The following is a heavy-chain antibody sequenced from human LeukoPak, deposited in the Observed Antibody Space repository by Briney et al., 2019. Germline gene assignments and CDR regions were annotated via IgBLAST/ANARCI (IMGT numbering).Heavy chain of an antibody. CDR2: INLNSGGT. V-gene: IGHV1-2*04. Sequence: ASVKVSCKASGYTFTGYYMHWVRQAPGQGPEWMGWINLNSGGTNYAQKFQGWVTMTRNTSISTAYMELSRLRSDDTAVYYCARDGAGYCSSTSCLSYFQHWGQGTMVTVSS. CDR1: GYTFTGYY. D-gene: IGHD2-2*01. J-gene: IGHJ3*01. CDR3: ARDGAGYCSSTSCLSYFQH.